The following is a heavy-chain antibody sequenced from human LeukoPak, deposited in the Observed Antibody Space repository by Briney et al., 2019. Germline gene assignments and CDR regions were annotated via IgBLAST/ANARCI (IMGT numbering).Heavy chain of an antibody. J-gene: IGHJ4*02. CDR1: GFTFTDYW. D-gene: IGHD2-15*01. CDR3: AREDGYCSGGNCYSYFVS. V-gene: IGHV3-7*01. CDR2: IRKRGIET. Sequence: PGGSLRLSCAASGFTFTDYWMSWVRQAPGKGLEWVAFIRKRGIETNYVDSVKGRFTITRDNARNSPFLQMNSLRAEDTAVYYCAREDGYCSGGNCYSYFVSWGQGTLVTVSS.